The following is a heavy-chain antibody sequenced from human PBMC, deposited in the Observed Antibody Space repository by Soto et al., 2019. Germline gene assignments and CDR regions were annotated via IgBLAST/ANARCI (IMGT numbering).Heavy chain of an antibody. V-gene: IGHV4-34*01. CDR2: ISQSGHT. CDR3: ARAPKVSGSSQPRPDF. Sequence: QVQLHQWGAGLLKPSETLSLACSIYSGSFSGYYWSWIRQPPGKGLEWIGEISQSGHTNYSPSLKSRVSISIDTSKKQFSLNLASVSAADTAVYYCARAPKVSGSSQPRPDFWGQGTLVPVSS. D-gene: IGHD6-6*01. CDR1: SGSFSGYY. J-gene: IGHJ4*02.